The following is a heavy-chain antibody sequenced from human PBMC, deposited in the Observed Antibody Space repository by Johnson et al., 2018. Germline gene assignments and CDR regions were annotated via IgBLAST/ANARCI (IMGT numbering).Heavy chain of an antibody. CDR1: GFTFSSYS. V-gene: IGHV3-21*01. Sequence: VQLVESGGGLVQPGGSXRLSCAVSGFTFSSYSMNWVRQAPGKGLEWVSSISSSSSYIYYADSVKGRFTISRDNAKNSLYLQMNSLRAEDTAVYYCARDGGGDFFAFDIWGQGTMVTVSS. CDR3: ARDGGGDFFAFDI. CDR2: ISSSSSYI. J-gene: IGHJ3*02. D-gene: IGHD2-21*02.